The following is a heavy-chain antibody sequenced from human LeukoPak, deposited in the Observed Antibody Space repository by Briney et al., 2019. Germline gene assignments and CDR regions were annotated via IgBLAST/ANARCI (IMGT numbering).Heavy chain of an antibody. CDR1: GGSISSSSYY. CDR3: ARLWQNWFDP. CDR2: IYYSGST. V-gene: IGHV4-39*01. Sequence: PSETLSLTCTVSGGSISSSSYYWGWIRQPPGKGLEWIVSIYYSGSTYYNPSLKSRVTITVDTSKNQFSLKLSSVTAADTAVYYCARLWQNWFDPWGQGTLVTVSS. J-gene: IGHJ5*02.